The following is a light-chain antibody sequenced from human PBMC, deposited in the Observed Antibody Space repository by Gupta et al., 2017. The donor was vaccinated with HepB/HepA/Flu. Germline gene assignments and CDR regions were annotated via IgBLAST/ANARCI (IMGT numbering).Light chain of an antibody. CDR1: TGAVTSGYY. V-gene: IGLV7-43*01. CDR3: LLYYGGSQRL. Sequence: QTVVPQEPSLTVSPGGPVTLTCASSTGAVTSGYYPNWCQQNPGQTPRALIYGTANKHSWTPARFSGSLLGGKAALTLSGVQPEDEAEYYCLLYYGGSQRLFGGGTKLTVL. CDR2: GTA. J-gene: IGLJ2*01.